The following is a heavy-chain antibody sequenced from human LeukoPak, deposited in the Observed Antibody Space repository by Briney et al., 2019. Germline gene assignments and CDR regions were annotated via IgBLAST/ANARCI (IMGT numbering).Heavy chain of an antibody. D-gene: IGHD6-19*01. J-gene: IGHJ4*02. Sequence: GSLRLSCAASGFTVSGNYMSWVRQAPGKGLEWIGSIYYSGSTYYNPSLKSRVTISVDTSKNQFSLKLSSVTAADTAVYYCARLLVTSVAGDYWGQGTLVTVSS. CDR1: GFTVSGNY. CDR2: IYYSGST. CDR3: ARLLVTSVAGDY. V-gene: IGHV4-39*01.